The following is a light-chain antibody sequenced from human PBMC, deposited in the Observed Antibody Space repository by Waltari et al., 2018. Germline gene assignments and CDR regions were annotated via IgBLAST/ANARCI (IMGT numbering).Light chain of an antibody. CDR2: GAS. Sequence: EIVLTQSPGTLSLSPGESTTLFCRASQSVSSNSLAWYQKRPGQAPRLLIDGASSRATGIPDRFSGSGSGTDVTLTISRLEPEDFALYYCQQYGTAPRTFGQGTKVEVK. CDR3: QQYGTAPRT. J-gene: IGKJ1*01. V-gene: IGKV3-20*01. CDR1: QSVSSNS.